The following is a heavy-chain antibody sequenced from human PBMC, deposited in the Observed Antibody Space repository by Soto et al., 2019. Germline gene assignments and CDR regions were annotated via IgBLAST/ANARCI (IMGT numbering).Heavy chain of an antibody. J-gene: IGHJ4*02. V-gene: IGHV4-59*01. CDR1: RGSISSYY. CDR2: IYYSGST. Sequence: SETLSLTCTVSRGSISSYYWSWIRRPPGKGLEWIGYIYYSGSTNYTPSLKSRVTISVDTSKNQFSLKLSSVTAADTAVYYCARNPDSGWIDYWGQGTLVTVSS. CDR3: ARNPDSGWIDY. D-gene: IGHD5-12*01.